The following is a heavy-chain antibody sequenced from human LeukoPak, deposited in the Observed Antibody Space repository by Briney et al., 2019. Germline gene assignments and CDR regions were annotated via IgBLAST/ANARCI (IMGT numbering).Heavy chain of an antibody. D-gene: IGHD3-9*01. CDR3: ARALPRYYDILTGYYTPYYYGMDV. Sequence: SETLSLTCAVYGGSFSGYYWSWIRQPPGKGLEWIGEINHSGSTNYNPSLKSRVTISVDTSKNQFSLKLSSVTAADTAVYYCARALPRYYDILTGYYTPYYYGMDVWGQGTTVTVSS. J-gene: IGHJ6*02. CDR1: GGSFSGYY. V-gene: IGHV4-34*01. CDR2: INHSGST.